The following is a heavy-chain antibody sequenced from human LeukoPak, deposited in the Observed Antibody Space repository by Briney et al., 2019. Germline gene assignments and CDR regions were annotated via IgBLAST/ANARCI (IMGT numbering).Heavy chain of an antibody. CDR3: ARVLYYDFWSGYNPFDY. J-gene: IGHJ4*02. Sequence: ASVKVSCKAPGYTFSSDYIHWVRQAPGQGLEWMGRINPGSGGTSYALNFQGRVTMTTDTSTSTAYMELRSLRSDDTAVYYCARVLYYDFWSGYNPFDYWGQGTLVTVSS. CDR2: INPGSGGT. D-gene: IGHD3-3*01. V-gene: IGHV1-46*01. CDR1: GYTFSSDY.